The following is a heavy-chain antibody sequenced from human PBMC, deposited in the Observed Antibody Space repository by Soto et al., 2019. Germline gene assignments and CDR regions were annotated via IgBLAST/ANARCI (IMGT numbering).Heavy chain of an antibody. CDR1: GYTFTGYF. Sequence: SVKVSCKASGYTFTGYFMHWVRQAPGQGLEWMGGIMPIFRTPDYAQRFQGRVTITADESTSTAYMELSGLRPDDTAVYYCARDKDRQHLGGNYYYILDVWGQGTTVTVSS. CDR3: ARDKDRQHLGGNYYYILDV. CDR2: IMPIFRTP. J-gene: IGHJ6*02. V-gene: IGHV1-69*13.